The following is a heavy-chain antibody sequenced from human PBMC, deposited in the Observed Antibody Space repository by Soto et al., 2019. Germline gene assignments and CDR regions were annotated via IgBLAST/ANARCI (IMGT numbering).Heavy chain of an antibody. CDR2: IYYSGST. Sequence: QVQLQESGPGLVKPSQTLSLTCTVSGGSISSGGYYWSWIRQHPGKGLEWIGYIYYSGSTYYNPSLKSRVTLSVDTSKNQFSLKLSSVTAADTAVYYCARGKSVAAMPFWWFDPWGQGTLVTVSS. V-gene: IGHV4-31*03. CDR3: ARGKSVAAMPFWWFDP. D-gene: IGHD2-2*01. CDR1: GGSISSGGYY. J-gene: IGHJ5*02.